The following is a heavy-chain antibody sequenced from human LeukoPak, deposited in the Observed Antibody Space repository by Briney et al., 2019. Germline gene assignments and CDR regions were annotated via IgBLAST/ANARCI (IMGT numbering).Heavy chain of an antibody. CDR1: EYSFATYW. CDR3: ARPLQGIVGAXXXDY. V-gene: IGHV5-51*01. J-gene: IGHJ4*02. D-gene: IGHD1-26*01. CDR2: IYPSDSDT. Sequence: GESLKISCQGSEYSFATYWIAWLRQMPGKGLEWMGIIYPSDSDTRYSPSFQGQVTISADKSIKTAYLQWSSLKASDTAMYYCARPLQGIVGAXXXDYWGQGXXVTXSX.